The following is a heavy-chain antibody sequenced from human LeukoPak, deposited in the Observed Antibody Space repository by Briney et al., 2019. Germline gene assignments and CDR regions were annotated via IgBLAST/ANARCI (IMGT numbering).Heavy chain of an antibody. V-gene: IGHV1-8*01. CDR3: ARDYYDFWSGYYYYYYYMDV. D-gene: IGHD3-3*01. CDR2: MNPNSGNT. Sequence: ASVKVSCKASGYTFTSYDSNWVRQATGQGLEWMGWMNPNSGNTGYAQKFQGRVTMTRNTSISTAYMELSSLRSEDTAVYYCARDYYDFWSGYYYYYYYMDVWGKGTTVTVSS. J-gene: IGHJ6*03. CDR1: GYTFTSYD.